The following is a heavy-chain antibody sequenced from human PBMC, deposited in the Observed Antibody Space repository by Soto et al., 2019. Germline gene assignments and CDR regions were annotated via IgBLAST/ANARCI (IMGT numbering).Heavy chain of an antibody. D-gene: IGHD5-12*01. CDR3: ASGNVDYYYYYMDV. V-gene: IGHV3-33*01. J-gene: IGHJ6*03. Sequence: QVQLVESGGGVVQPGRSLRLSCAASGFTFSSYGMHWVRQAPGKGLEWVAVIWYDGSNKYYADSVKGRFTISRDNSKNTLYLQMNSLRAEDTAVYYCASGNVDYYYYYMDVWGKGTTVTVSS. CDR2: IWYDGSNK. CDR1: GFTFSSYG.